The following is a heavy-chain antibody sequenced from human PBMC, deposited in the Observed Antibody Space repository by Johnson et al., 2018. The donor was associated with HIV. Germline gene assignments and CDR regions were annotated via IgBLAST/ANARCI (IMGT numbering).Heavy chain of an antibody. CDR1: GFTFSSYG. CDR3: ARVFQDFGGARMYSETCDI. J-gene: IGHJ3*02. V-gene: IGHV3-33*01. Sequence: QVQLVESGGGVVQPGRSLRLSCAASGFTFSSYGMHWVRQAPGKGLEWVAVIYYDGSNKYYADSMKGRFTISRDNYQNTLYLQMNSLRAEDTAVYYCARVFQDFGGARMYSETCDIWGQGTMVTVSS. CDR2: IYYDGSNK. D-gene: IGHD3-10*01.